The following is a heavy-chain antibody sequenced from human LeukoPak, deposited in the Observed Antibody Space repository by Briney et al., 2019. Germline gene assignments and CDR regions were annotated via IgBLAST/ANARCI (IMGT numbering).Heavy chain of an antibody. CDR2: IYHSGST. J-gene: IGHJ6*03. CDR3: ARAPRDRGYCGATSCFEYMDV. V-gene: IGHV4-4*02. D-gene: IGHD2-2*01. Sequence: PSETLSLTCAVSGGSISSSNWWSWVRQPPGKGLEWIGEIYHSGSTNYNPSLKSRVTISVDTSKNQFSLKVTSVTAADTAVYYCARAPRDRGYCGATSCFEYMDVWGRGTTVTISS. CDR1: GGSISSSNW.